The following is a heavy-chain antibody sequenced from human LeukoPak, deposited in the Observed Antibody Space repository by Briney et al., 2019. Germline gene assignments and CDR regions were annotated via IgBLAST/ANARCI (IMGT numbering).Heavy chain of an antibody. CDR1: GFSFRNIW. Sequence: GGSLRLSCTASGFSFRNIWMSWVRQAPGKGLEWVANIKKDETEIYYADSVKGRFTISRDNAKRSLYLQMNVLRAADTAVYYCATLNWDDGEVSGFDHWGRGIMVTVSS. CDR2: IKKDETEI. D-gene: IGHD1-26*01. V-gene: IGHV3-7*01. J-gene: IGHJ5*02. CDR3: ATLNWDDGEVSGFDH.